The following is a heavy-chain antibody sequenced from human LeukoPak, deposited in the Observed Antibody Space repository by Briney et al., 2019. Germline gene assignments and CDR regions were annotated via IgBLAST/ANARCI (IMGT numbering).Heavy chain of an antibody. CDR3: ARDDLPTYGSGTLFDY. D-gene: IGHD3-10*01. CDR2: ISSSGSTI. Sequence: GGSLRLSCAASGFTFSSYEMNWVRQAPGKGLEWVSYISSSGSTIYYADSVKGRFTISRDNAKNSLYLQMNSLRAEDTAVYYCARDDLPTYGSGTLFDYWGQGTLVTVSS. CDR1: GFTFSSYE. J-gene: IGHJ4*02. V-gene: IGHV3-48*03.